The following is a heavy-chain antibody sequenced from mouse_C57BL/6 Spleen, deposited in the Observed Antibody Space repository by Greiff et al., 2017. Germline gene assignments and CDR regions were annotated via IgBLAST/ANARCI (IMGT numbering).Heavy chain of an antibody. CDR1: GYTFTDYE. CDR2: IDPETGGT. Sequence: VNLVESGAELVRPGASVTLSCKASGYTFTDYEMHWVKQTPVHGLEWIGAIDPETGGTAYNQKFKGKAILTADKSSSTAYMELRSLTSEDSAVYYCTRPLITTVVRDYFDYWGQGTTLTVSS. D-gene: IGHD1-1*01. CDR3: TRPLITTVVRDYFDY. V-gene: IGHV1-15*01. J-gene: IGHJ2*01.